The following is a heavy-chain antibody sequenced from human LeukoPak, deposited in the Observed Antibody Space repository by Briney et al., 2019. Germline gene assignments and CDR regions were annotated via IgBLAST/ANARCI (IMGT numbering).Heavy chain of an antibody. CDR1: GYSISNGYY. V-gene: IGHV4-4*07. CDR3: ARVIVGAMFDY. J-gene: IGHJ4*02. CDR2: IYTSGST. D-gene: IGHD1-26*01. Sequence: SETLSLTCTVSGYSISNGYYWGWMRQPAGKGLEWIGRIYTSGSTNYNPSLKSRVTMSVDTSKNQFSLKLSSVTAADTAVYYCARVIVGAMFDYWGQGTLVTVSS.